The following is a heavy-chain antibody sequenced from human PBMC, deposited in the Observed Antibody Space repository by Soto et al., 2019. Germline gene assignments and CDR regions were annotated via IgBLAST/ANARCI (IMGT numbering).Heavy chain of an antibody. CDR1: GFTFSSYG. D-gene: IGHD6-13*01. Sequence: TGGSLRLSCAASGFTFSSYGMHWVRQAPGKGLEWVAVISYDGSNKYYADSVKGRFTISRDNSKNTLYLQMNSLRAEDTAVYYCAKESGSSWYLHYWGQGTLVTVSS. J-gene: IGHJ4*02. CDR3: AKESGSSWYLHY. V-gene: IGHV3-30*18. CDR2: ISYDGSNK.